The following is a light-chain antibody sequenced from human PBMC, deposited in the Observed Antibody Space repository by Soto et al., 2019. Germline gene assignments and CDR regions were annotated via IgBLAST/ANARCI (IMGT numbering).Light chain of an antibody. V-gene: IGKV1-5*01. J-gene: IGKJ1*01. Sequence: DIQMTQSPSTLSTSVGDRVTITCRASQSISAWLAWYQHKPGKAPKLLIYDASTLESGVPSRFSGSGSGTELTLTISSLQPDDFATYYCQQYHGYSWTFGQGTKVDIK. CDR2: DAS. CDR1: QSISAW. CDR3: QQYHGYSWT.